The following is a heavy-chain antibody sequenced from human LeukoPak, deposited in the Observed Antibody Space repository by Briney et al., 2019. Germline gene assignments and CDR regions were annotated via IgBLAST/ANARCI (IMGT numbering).Heavy chain of an antibody. J-gene: IGHJ4*02. CDR3: ARDWRIWFGEFTNLFDY. D-gene: IGHD3-10*01. CDR1: GFTFSNAW. CDR2: IKQDGSEK. Sequence: QPGGSPRLSCAASGFTFSNAWMSWVRQAPGKGLEWVANIKQDGSEKYYVDSVKGRFTISRDNAKNSLYLQMNSLRAEDTAVYYCARDWRIWFGEFTNLFDYWGQGTLVTVSS. V-gene: IGHV3-7*01.